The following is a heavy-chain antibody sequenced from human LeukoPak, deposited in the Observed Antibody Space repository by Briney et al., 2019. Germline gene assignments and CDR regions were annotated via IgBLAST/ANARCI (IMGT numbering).Heavy chain of an antibody. V-gene: IGHV3-7*01. CDR3: ALGPSCGGDCYSYFDY. CDR2: INQVGSGK. D-gene: IGHD2-21*02. Sequence: AGSLRLSCAASGSTHSSYCMSWLRQAPGPALERAANINQVGSGKYYVDSVKGRFTISRDNAKNSLYLQMNSLRAEDTAVYYCALGPSCGGDCYSYFDYWGQGTLVTVSS. J-gene: IGHJ4*02. CDR1: GSTHSSYC.